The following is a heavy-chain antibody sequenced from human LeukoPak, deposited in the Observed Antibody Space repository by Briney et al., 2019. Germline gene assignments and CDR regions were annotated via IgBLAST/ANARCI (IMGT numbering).Heavy chain of an antibody. V-gene: IGHV4-31*03. J-gene: IGHJ4*02. CDR3: ARDQQLAHFDS. CDR1: GGSISSGGYY. Sequence: SETLSLTCTVSGGSISSGGYYWHWVRQHPGKGLEWIGNIYHSGDTDYNPSLRGRVTISVDTSMNQFSLKLNSVTAADTAVYYCARDQQLAHFDSWGQGTLVTVSS. D-gene: IGHD1-1*01. CDR2: IYHSGDT.